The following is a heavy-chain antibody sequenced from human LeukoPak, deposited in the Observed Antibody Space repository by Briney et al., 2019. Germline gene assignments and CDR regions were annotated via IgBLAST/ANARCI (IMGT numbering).Heavy chain of an antibody. CDR3: AKGAYGSGSYYKNYFDY. Sequence: QAGGSLRLSCAASGFTFSSYAMSWVRQAPGKGLEWVSAISGSGGSTYYADSVKGRFTISRDNSKNTLYLRMNSLRAEDTAVYYCAKGAYGSGSYYKNYFDYWGQGTLVTVSS. V-gene: IGHV3-23*01. J-gene: IGHJ4*02. D-gene: IGHD3-10*01. CDR2: ISGSGGST. CDR1: GFTFSSYA.